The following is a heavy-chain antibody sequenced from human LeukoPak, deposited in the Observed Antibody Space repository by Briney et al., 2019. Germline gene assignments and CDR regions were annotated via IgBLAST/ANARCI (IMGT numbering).Heavy chain of an antibody. Sequence: ASVKVSCKASGYTFTGYYTHWVRQATGQGLEWMGWINLNSGGTNYAQKFQGRVTMTRDTSISTAYMELSRLRSDDTAVYYCARDYCSGGSCYSNWSDPWGQGTLVTVSS. J-gene: IGHJ5*02. CDR2: INLNSGGT. CDR3: ARDYCSGGSCYSNWSDP. V-gene: IGHV1-2*02. CDR1: GYTFTGYY. D-gene: IGHD2-15*01.